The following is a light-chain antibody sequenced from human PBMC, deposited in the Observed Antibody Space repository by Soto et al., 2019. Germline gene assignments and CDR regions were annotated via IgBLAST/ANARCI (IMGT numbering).Light chain of an antibody. CDR2: GAS. CDR1: QSVSSN. Sequence: EIVMTQSPATLSVSPGERATLSCRASQSVSSNLAWYQQKPGQAPRHLIYGASIRATGIPARFSGSGSGTEFTLTISSLQSEDFAVYSRQQYNNWPPWTLGQGTKVEIK. J-gene: IGKJ1*01. CDR3: QQYNNWPPWT. V-gene: IGKV3D-15*01.